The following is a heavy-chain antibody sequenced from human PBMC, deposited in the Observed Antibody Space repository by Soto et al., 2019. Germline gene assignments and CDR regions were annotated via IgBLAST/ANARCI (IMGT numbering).Heavy chain of an antibody. CDR1: GFSLSTSGVG. CDR2: IYWDDDK. J-gene: IGHJ5*02. CDR3: ALLLWYCSSTSCYIRWFDP. V-gene: IGHV2-5*02. Sequence: QITLKESGPTLVKPTQTLTLTCTFSGFSLSTSGVGVGWIRQPPGKALEWLALIYWDDDKRYSPSLKSRLTIYKDTSKNQVVLTMTNMDPVDTATLYCALLLWYCSSTSCYIRWFDPWGQGTLVTVSS. D-gene: IGHD2-2*02.